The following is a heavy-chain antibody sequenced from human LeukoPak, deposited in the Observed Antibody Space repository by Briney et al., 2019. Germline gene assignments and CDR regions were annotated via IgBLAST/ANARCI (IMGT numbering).Heavy chain of an antibody. D-gene: IGHD2-15*01. J-gene: IGHJ3*02. V-gene: IGHV3-23*01. CDR2: ISGSGGTK. CDR1: GFSFSSYA. CDR3: AKDRFCSGAGCSDAFDI. Sequence: GGSLRLSCAATGFSFSSYAMSWVRQAPGKGVEGGSYISGSGGTKYYADSVRGGFTISRENSKRKLYVQLNRLRDEDRAIYYCAKDRFCSGAGCSDAFDIWGQGTMVTVSS.